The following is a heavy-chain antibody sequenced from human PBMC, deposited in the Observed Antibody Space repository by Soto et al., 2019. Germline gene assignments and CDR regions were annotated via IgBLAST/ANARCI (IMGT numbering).Heavy chain of an antibody. CDR1: GGTFSSYA. Sequence: QVQLVQSGAEVKKPGSSVKVSCKASGGTFSSYAISWVRQAPGQGLEWMGGIIPIFGTANYAQKFQGRVTITADESTSTAYMELSSVRAEDTAVYYCAIDSWGIAAVGHYWYFDLWGPGTLGTVSS. CDR2: IIPIFGTA. CDR3: AIDSWGIAAVGHYWYFDL. V-gene: IGHV1-69*12. J-gene: IGHJ2*01. D-gene: IGHD6-13*01.